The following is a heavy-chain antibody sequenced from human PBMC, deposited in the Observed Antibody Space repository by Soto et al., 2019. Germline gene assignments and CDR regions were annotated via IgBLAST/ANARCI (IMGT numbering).Heavy chain of an antibody. CDR2: MYRGGTT. Sequence: GGSLRRSCAASGFTVSAYYMIWVRQAPGKGLEWVSVMYRGGTTHYADSFQGRFTISRDSSKNTLYLHMNSLRAEDTAVYYCARLSAPTGSYYTAPFDNWGQGTLVTVSS. CDR1: GFTVSAYY. J-gene: IGHJ4*02. CDR3: ARLSAPTGSYYTAPFDN. D-gene: IGHD3-10*01. V-gene: IGHV3-53*01.